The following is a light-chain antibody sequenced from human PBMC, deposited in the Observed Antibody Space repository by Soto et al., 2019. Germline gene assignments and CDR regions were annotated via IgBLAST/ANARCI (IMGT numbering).Light chain of an antibody. CDR1: SSDLGGYNY. V-gene: IGLV2-14*01. Sequence: QSVLTQPASASGSPGQSITISCTGTSSDLGGYNYVSWYQQHPGEAPKLMIFEVNNRPLGVSDRFSGSKSGNTASLTISGLQADDEAEYYCSSYTSTSALVIFGGGTKLTVL. CDR3: SSYTSTSALVI. CDR2: EVN. J-gene: IGLJ2*01.